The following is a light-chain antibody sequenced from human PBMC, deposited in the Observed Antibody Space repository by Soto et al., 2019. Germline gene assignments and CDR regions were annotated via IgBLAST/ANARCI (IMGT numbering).Light chain of an antibody. Sequence: DIQMTQSPSTLSASVGDGVTITCRASQSIGSWLAWYQQKPGKAPKVLIHMASSLKSGVPSRFSGSGSGTEFTLTITSLQPDDSATYYCQQYNSLSSVSFGGGTKVEI. J-gene: IGKJ4*01. CDR2: MAS. V-gene: IGKV1-5*03. CDR1: QSIGSW. CDR3: QQYNSLSSVS.